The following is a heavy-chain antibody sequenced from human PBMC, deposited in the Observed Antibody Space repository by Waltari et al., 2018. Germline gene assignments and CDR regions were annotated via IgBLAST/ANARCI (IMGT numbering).Heavy chain of an antibody. J-gene: IGHJ5*02. CDR3: AKVDPVVVPADRANWFDP. CDR1: GFTFSSYA. V-gene: IGHV3-23*01. Sequence: EVQLLESGGGLVQPGGSLRLSCAASGFTFSSYAMSWVRQAPGKGLEWVSAISGSGGSTYYADSVKGRFTISRDNSKNTLYLQMNSLRAEDTAVYYCAKVDPVVVPADRANWFDPWGQGTLVTVSS. CDR2: ISGSGGST. D-gene: IGHD2-2*01.